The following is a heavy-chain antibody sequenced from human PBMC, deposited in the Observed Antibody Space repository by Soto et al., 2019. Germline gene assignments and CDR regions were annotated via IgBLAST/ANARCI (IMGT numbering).Heavy chain of an antibody. D-gene: IGHD3-16*01. V-gene: IGHV1-3*04. CDR3: ARDWGTALEINCFAL. CDR2: IFSGNGKT. J-gene: IGHJ5*02. Sequence: QRVEWVGRIFSGNGKTIYSQNFQGRVTITRDTSTNTVYMELTPLISEDMAVYYCARDWGTALEINCFALWRHGTPVPVS.